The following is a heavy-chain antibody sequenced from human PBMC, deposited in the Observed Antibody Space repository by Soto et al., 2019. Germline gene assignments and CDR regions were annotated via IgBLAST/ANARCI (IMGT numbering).Heavy chain of an antibody. CDR1: GGSISSGGYY. CDR3: ARRYSSGIDY. J-gene: IGHJ4*02. CDR2: IYYSGST. Sequence: PSETLSLTCTVSGGSISSGGYYWSWIRQHPGKGLEWIGCIYYSGSTYYNPSLKSRVTISVDTSKNQFSLKLSSVTAADTAVYYCARRYSSGIDYWGQGTLVTVSS. V-gene: IGHV4-31*02. D-gene: IGHD6-19*01.